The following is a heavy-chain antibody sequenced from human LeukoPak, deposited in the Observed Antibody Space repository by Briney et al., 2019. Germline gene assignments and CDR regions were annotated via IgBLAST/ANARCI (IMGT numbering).Heavy chain of an antibody. J-gene: IGHJ4*02. CDR3: ARANYGDYYFDY. D-gene: IGHD4-17*01. Sequence: PSETLSLTCTVSGGSISSYYWSWIRQPPGKELEWIAYIYYTGRTNYNPSLKSRVTISVDTSKNQFSLKVTSVTAADTAVNYCARANYGDYYFDYWGQGTLVTVSS. CDR1: GGSISSYY. CDR2: IYYTGRT. V-gene: IGHV4-59*01.